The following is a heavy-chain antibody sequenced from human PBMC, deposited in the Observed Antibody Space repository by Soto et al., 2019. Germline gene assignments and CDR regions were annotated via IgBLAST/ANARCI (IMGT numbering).Heavy chain of an antibody. CDR2: ITDNGGST. CDR1: GFTFSRDG. D-gene: IGHD3-3*01. V-gene: IGHV3-23*01. J-gene: IGHJ4*02. CDR3: AKTRLEWLLGEFDY. Sequence: GGSLRLSCAASGFTFSRDGMSWVRQAPGKGLEWVSLITDNGGSTYYADSVKGRFTISRDNSKNTLYLQMNSLRAEDTAVYYCAKTRLEWLLGEFDYWGQGTLVTVSS.